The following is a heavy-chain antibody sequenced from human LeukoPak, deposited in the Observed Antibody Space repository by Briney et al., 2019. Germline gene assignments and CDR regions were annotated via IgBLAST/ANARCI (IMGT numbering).Heavy chain of an antibody. D-gene: IGHD6-19*01. CDR1: GDSISSYY. Sequence: PSETLSLTCTVSGDSISSYYWSWIRQPPGKGLEWIGYIYYSGSTNYNPSLKSRVTISVDTSKNQFSLKLSSVTAADTAVYYCARDSPYSSGEIDAFDIWGQGTMVTVSS. V-gene: IGHV4-59*01. CDR2: IYYSGST. CDR3: ARDSPYSSGEIDAFDI. J-gene: IGHJ3*02.